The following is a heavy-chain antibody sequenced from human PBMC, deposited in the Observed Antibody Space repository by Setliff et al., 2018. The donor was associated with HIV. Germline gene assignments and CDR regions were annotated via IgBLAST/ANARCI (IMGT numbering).Heavy chain of an antibody. Sequence: ETLSLTCPVSVDSISGSYYWAWSRQPPGKGLEWISNIYPSGSTYYNPSLKSRVNISVDTSKNQFSLKLSPVTAADTAVYYCSSLGMGSFGDYWGQGTLVTVSS. J-gene: IGHJ4*02. D-gene: IGHD7-27*01. V-gene: IGHV4-38-2*01. CDR2: IYPSGST. CDR3: SSLGMGSFGDY. CDR1: VDSISGSYY.